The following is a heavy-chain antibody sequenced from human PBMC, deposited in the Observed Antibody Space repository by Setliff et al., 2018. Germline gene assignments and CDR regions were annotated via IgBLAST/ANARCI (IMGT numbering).Heavy chain of an antibody. CDR1: GFHFNTHT. J-gene: IGHJ4*02. Sequence: GSLRLSCAAFGFHFNTHTLSWVRQAPGKGLEWVSAISGNSYYINYVDSVKGRFTVSRDNDRNSVSLQMNSLRAEDTGVYYCVAGRMWLPVGDYWGQGALVTVSS. D-gene: IGHD6-19*01. V-gene: IGHV3-21*01. CDR2: ISGNSYYI. CDR3: VAGRMWLPVGDY.